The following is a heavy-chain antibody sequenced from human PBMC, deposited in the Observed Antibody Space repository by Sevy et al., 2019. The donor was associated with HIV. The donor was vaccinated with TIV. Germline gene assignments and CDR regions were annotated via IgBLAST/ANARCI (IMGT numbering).Heavy chain of an antibody. V-gene: IGHV3-33*01. D-gene: IGHD1-26*01. Sequence: GGSLRLSCAASGFTFSSYGMHWVRQAPGKGLEWVAVIWYDGSNKYYADSVKGRFTISRDNSKNTLYLQMNSLRAEDTAVYYCARDEGDGYYYIDYWGQGTLVTVSS. CDR1: GFTFSSYG. CDR3: ARDEGDGYYYIDY. CDR2: IWYDGSNK. J-gene: IGHJ4*02.